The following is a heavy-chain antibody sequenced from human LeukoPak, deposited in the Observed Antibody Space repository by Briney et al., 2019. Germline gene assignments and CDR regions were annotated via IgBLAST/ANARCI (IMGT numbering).Heavy chain of an antibody. CDR3: AKGGENFWSGYILDY. V-gene: IGHV3-21*01. Sequence: PGGSLRLSCAASGFSVSSNFMNWVRQAPGKGLEWVSSISSGSSYIYYADSVKGRFTISRDNAKNSLYLQVNSLRAEDTAVYYCAKGGENFWSGYILDYWGQGTLVTVSS. CDR1: GFSVSSNF. D-gene: IGHD3-3*01. J-gene: IGHJ4*02. CDR2: ISSGSSYI.